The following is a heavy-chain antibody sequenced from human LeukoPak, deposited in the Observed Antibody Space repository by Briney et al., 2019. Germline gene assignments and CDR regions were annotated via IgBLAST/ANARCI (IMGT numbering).Heavy chain of an antibody. CDR2: INDDGGQR. J-gene: IGHJ4*02. D-gene: IGHD1-26*01. CDR3: AKTQWKVGATGYFDY. Sequence: PGGSLRLSCAASGFAFNNYAMTWVRQAPGKGLEWVSNINDDGGQRHYADSVKGRFTISRDNSKNTLFLQMDSLRAEDTAVYYCAKTQWKVGATGYFDYWGQGILVTVSS. CDR1: GFAFNNYA. V-gene: IGHV3-23*01.